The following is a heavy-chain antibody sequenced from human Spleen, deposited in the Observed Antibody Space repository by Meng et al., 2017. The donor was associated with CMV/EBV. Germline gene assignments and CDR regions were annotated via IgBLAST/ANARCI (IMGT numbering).Heavy chain of an antibody. Sequence: KVSCKGSGYTFTSFWIGWVRQMPGKGLEWMGIIYPGDSDIRYSPSFQGQVTISADKSISTAYLQWSSLKASDSAMYYCARLGVSSTYFDYWGQATLVTVS. J-gene: IGHJ4*02. CDR1: GYTFTSFW. CDR2: IYPGDSDI. CDR3: ARLGVSSTYFDY. D-gene: IGHD2-2*01. V-gene: IGHV5-51*01.